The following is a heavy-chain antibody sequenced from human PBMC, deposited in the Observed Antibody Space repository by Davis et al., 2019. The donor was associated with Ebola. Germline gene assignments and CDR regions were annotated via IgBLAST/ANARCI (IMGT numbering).Heavy chain of an antibody. CDR1: GYSFTTSYW. J-gene: IGHJ6*02. CDR2: IYPGDSET. Sequence: GGSLRLSCKGSGYSFTTSYWVAWVRQMPGKGLEWVGIIYPGDSETRYSPSFQGQVTISADKSISTAYLQWSSLQASDTAIYYCARHRAAAGSYYYGMDVWGQGTTVTVSS. V-gene: IGHV5-51*01. CDR3: ARHRAAAGSYYYGMDV. D-gene: IGHD6-13*01.